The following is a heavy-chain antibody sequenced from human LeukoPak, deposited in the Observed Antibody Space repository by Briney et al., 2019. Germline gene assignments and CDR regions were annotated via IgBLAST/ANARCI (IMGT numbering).Heavy chain of an antibody. Sequence: ASVKVSCKASGYTFTGYYMHWVRQAPGQGLEWMGWINPNSGGTNYAQKFQGRVTMTRDTSISTAYMELRSLRSDDTAVYYCGRLGYCSGSSCPTSYYNWFDPWGQGTLVTVSS. J-gene: IGHJ5*02. V-gene: IGHV1-2*02. CDR3: GRLGYCSGSSCPTSYYNWFDP. D-gene: IGHD2-15*01. CDR2: INPNSGGT. CDR1: GYTFTGYY.